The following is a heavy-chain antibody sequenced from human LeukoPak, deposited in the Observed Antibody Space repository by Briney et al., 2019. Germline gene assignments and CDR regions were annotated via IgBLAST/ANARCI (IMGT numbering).Heavy chain of an antibody. CDR1: GFTFSSYG. Sequence: GGSLRLSCVASGFTFSSYGVSRVRQATGKGLEWVSVISGSGRSTDYAGSVKGRFTISRDNSKDTVYLQMNSLRAEDAAVYYCAKDIRAQLWRTYYYGMDVWGQGTTVTVSS. CDR3: AKDIRAQLWRTYYYGMDV. J-gene: IGHJ6*02. D-gene: IGHD5-24*01. CDR2: ISGSGRST. V-gene: IGHV3-23*01.